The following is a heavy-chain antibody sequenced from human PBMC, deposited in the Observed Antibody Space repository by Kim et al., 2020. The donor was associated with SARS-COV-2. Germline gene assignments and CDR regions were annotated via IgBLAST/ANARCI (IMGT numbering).Heavy chain of an antibody. D-gene: IGHD3-9*01. CDR3: AREFVRCFDCYYYYYCM. Sequence: SESLSLTCAVSGGSISSSNWWSWVRQPPGKGLGWIGEFYHSRSTNYKPSLKSRVTISVDKSKNQFSLKLSSVTAADTAVYYCAREFVRCFDCYYYYYCM. CDR1: GGSISSSNW. V-gene: IGHV4-4*02. CDR2: FYHSRST. J-gene: IGHJ6*01.